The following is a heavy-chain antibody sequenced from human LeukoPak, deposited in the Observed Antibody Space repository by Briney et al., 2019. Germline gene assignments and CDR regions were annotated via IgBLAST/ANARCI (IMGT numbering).Heavy chain of an antibody. CDR3: ARGRTVTIDY. D-gene: IGHD4-17*01. J-gene: IGHJ4*02. CDR2: IYYSGST. V-gene: IGHV4-59*12. Sequence: SETLSLTCTVSGGSISSYYWSWIRQPPGKRLEWIGYIYYSGSTNYNPSLKSRVTISVDTSKNQFSLKLSSVTAADTAVYYCARGRTVTIDYWGQGTLVTVSS. CDR1: GGSISSYY.